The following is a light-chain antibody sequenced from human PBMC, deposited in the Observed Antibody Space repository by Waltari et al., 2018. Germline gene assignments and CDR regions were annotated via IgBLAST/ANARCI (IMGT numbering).Light chain of an antibody. CDR3: HQYGTSPWT. Sequence: EIVFTQSPGTLSLSPGDRATLSCRASQSVHSRYLAWYQQKPGQAPRLLISGATSGAIGIPDRFSGSGSGTDFTLTISRLEPEDFAVYYCHQYGTSPWTFGRGTKVEIK. J-gene: IGKJ1*01. CDR1: QSVHSRY. V-gene: IGKV3-20*01. CDR2: GAT.